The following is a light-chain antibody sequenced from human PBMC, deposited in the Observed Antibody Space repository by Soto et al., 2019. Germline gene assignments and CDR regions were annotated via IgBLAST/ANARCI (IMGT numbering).Light chain of an antibody. J-gene: IGKJ2*02. CDR2: AAS. CDR3: QQRGKWPST. V-gene: IGKV3-15*01. CDR1: QSVSTH. Sequence: EVVMTQSPVNLSVSPGERATLSCRASQSVSTHLAWYQQKPGQAPKLLIYAASTRVTGISARFSGSGSGTEFSLTISSLQSEDFGIYYCQQRGKWPSTFGPGTKVEMK.